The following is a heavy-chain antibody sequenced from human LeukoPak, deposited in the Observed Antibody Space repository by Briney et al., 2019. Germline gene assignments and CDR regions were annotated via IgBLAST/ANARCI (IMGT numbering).Heavy chain of an antibody. CDR3: ARLRYNWNDKDYYYYGMDV. CDR1: GGSISSYY. J-gene: IGHJ6*02. Sequence: SETPSLTCTVSGGSISSYYWSWIRQPPGKGLEWIGYIYYSGSTNYNPSLKSRVTISVDTSKNQFSLKLSSVTAADTAVYYCARLRYNWNDKDYYYYGMDVWGQGTTVTVSS. D-gene: IGHD1-20*01. CDR2: IYYSGST. V-gene: IGHV4-59*08.